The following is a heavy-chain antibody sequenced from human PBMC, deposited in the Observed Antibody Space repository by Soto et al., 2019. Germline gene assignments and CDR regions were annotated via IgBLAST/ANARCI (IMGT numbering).Heavy chain of an antibody. CDR1: GASIRSTDYY. Sequence: SETLSLTCTVSGASIRSTDYYWSWVRQAPGKGLEWIGYVYYTGSTYYNPSLMSRLTISVDTSKNQFSLKLTSVTAAETAVYYCVRTARQGAVAPHWFDRWGQGTQVTVSS. V-gene: IGHV4-30-4*01. CDR3: VRTARQGAVAPHWFDR. J-gene: IGHJ5*02. CDR2: VYYTGST. D-gene: IGHD2-21*02.